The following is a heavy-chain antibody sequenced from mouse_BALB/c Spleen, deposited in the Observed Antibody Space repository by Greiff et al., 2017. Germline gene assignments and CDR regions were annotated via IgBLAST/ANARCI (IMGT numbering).Heavy chain of an antibody. CDR3: ARALYYYGSSDAMDY. Sequence: EVKLMESGGGLVKPGGSLKLSCAASGFTFSDYYMYWVRQTPEKRLEWVATISDGGSYTYYPDSVKGRFTISRDNAKNNLYLQMSSLKSEDTAMYYCARALYYYGSSDAMDYWGQGTSGTVSS. CDR1: GFTFSDYY. D-gene: IGHD1-1*01. J-gene: IGHJ4*01. V-gene: IGHV5-4*02. CDR2: ISDGGSYT.